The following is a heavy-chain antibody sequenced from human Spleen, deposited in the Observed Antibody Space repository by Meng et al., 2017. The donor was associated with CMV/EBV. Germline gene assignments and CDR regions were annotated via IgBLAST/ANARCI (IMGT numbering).Heavy chain of an antibody. CDR1: GYTFSTYW. D-gene: IGHD3-3*01. CDR2: IYPGDSDT. Sequence: KVSCKGSGYTFSTYWIAWVRQVPGKGLEWMGIIYPGDSDTRYSPSFHGRVTISADKSISTAYLQWSSLEASDTAMYYCARHSTYYDFWSGHQRPYGMDVWGQGTTVTVSS. CDR3: ARHSTYYDFWSGHQRPYGMDV. V-gene: IGHV5-51*01. J-gene: IGHJ6*02.